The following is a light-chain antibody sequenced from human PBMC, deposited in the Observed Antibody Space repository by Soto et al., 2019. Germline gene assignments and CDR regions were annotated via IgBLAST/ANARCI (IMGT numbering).Light chain of an antibody. CDR2: AAS. J-gene: IGKJ5*01. CDR1: QDIGTW. CDR3: QQANSFPIT. V-gene: IGKV1-12*01. Sequence: DIQMTQSPSSVSASVGDRVTVTCRASQDIGTWLAWYQRKPGKAPELLIYAASSLQSGVPSRFSGSGSGTDFTLTISSLQPEDFATYYCQQANSFPITFGPGTRLEI.